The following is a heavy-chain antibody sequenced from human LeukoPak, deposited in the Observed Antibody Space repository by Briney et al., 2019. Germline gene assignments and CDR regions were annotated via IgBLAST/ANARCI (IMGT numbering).Heavy chain of an antibody. D-gene: IGHD3-22*01. V-gene: IGHV4-4*07. CDR2: IYLSGLSTSGST. CDR3: TRGHFDTSGHNSYAP. J-gene: IGHJ5*02. CDR1: GGSLNDFH. Sequence: SETLSLTCTVAGGSLNDFHWTWIRQPAGKGLEWIGRIYLSGLSTSGSTNYNPSLSSRVTMSLDTSKRQFFLTLTSVTAADTAVYFCTRGHFDTSGHNSYAPWGQGTLVTVSS.